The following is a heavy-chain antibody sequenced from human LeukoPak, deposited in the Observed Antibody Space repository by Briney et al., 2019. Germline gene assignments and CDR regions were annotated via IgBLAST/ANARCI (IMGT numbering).Heavy chain of an antibody. V-gene: IGHV3-23*01. D-gene: IGHD3-22*01. CDR1: GFTFGSYA. CDR2: ISGNGGRT. Sequence: GGSLRLSCEASGFTFGSYAMTWVRQAPGKGLEWVSTISGNGGRTYYADSGKGRFTISRDNSKDTLYLQLNSLRAEDTAVYYCAKTDSSDYSYYFDYWGQGTLVTVSS. J-gene: IGHJ4*02. CDR3: AKTDSSDYSYYFDY.